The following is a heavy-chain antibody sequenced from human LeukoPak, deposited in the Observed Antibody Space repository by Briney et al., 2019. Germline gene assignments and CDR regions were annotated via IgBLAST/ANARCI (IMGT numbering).Heavy chain of an antibody. J-gene: IGHJ4*02. CDR1: GYTFTDYY. D-gene: IGHD6-13*01. CDR3: ARDSGIAANFDY. V-gene: IGHV1-2*02. Sequence: ASVKVSCKASGYTFTDYYMHWVRQAPGQGLEWMGWINPNSGGTNYAQKFQGRVTMTRDTSISTAYMELSRLRSDDTAVYYCARDSGIAANFDYWGQGTLVTVSS. CDR2: INPNSGGT.